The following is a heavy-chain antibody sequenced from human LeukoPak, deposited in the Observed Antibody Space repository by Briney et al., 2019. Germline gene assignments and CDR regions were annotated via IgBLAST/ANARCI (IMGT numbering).Heavy chain of an antibody. J-gene: IGHJ4*02. CDR3: ARADYGGPFDY. Sequence: SETLSLTCTVSGGSISSDDYYWSWIRQPPGKGLEWIGYIYYSGSTYYNPSLKSRVTISVDTSKNQFSLKLSSVTAADTAVYYCARADYGGPFDYWGQGTLVTVSS. D-gene: IGHD4-23*01. CDR1: GGSISSDDYY. V-gene: IGHV4-30-4*01. CDR2: IYYSGST.